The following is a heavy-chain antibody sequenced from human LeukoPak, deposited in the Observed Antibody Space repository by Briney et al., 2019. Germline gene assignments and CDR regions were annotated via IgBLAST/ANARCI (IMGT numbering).Heavy chain of an antibody. V-gene: IGHV4-39*07. CDR3: ARGPHYYYDSSGYYYRDSYYFDY. D-gene: IGHD3-22*01. CDR1: GGSISSSSYY. Sequence: SETLSLTCTVSGGSISSSSYYWGWIRRPPGKGLEWIGSIYYSGSTYYNPSLKGRVTISVDTSKNQFSLKLSSVTAADTAVYYCARGPHYYYDSSGYYYRDSYYFDYWGQGTLVTVSS. J-gene: IGHJ4*02. CDR2: IYYSGST.